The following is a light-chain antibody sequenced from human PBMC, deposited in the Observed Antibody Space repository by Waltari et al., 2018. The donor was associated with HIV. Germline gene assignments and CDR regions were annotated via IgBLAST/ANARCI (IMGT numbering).Light chain of an antibody. J-gene: IGKJ1*01. Sequence: DIHMTQSPSSLSASVGDRVTITCRASQTILTYLNWYQHKPGKAPKLLTFKASNLQTGVASRFSGRGAGTDVTLTVSSLPPEDFATYYCQQSYNPPHTFGQGTKVEIK. CDR2: KAS. CDR3: QQSYNPPHT. CDR1: QTILTY. V-gene: IGKV1-39*01.